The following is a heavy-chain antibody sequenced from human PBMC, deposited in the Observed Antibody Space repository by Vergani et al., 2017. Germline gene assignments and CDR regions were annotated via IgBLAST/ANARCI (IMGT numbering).Heavy chain of an antibody. D-gene: IGHD3-16*02. CDR2: IYSGGST. Sequence: EVQLLESGGGLVQPGGSLRLSCAASGFTFSSYAMSWVRQAPGKGLEWVSVIYSGGSTYYADSVKGRFTISRDNSKNTLYLQMNSLRAEDTAVYYCARANNYDYIWGSYRSGNAFDIWGQGTMVTVSS. J-gene: IGHJ3*02. V-gene: IGHV3-66*01. CDR3: ARANNYDYIWGSYRSGNAFDI. CDR1: GFTFSSYA.